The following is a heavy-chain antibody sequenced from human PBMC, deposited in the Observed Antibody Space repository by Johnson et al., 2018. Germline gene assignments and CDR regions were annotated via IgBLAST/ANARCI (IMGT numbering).Heavy chain of an antibody. CDR3: MRQKGRIVVVDH. CDR2: IYSTGNT. J-gene: IGHJ5*02. D-gene: IGHD3-22*01. CDR1: GGSISGSSHY. Sequence: QVQLQESGPRLVKPSETLSLTCNVSGGSISGSSHYWGWIRQPPGKELEWIGSIYSTGNTYYKPSLQSRLTISVDVSKNQFSLKLISVTDANTAIYYCMRQKGRIVVVDHWGQGTLVTVTS. V-gene: IGHV4-39*01.